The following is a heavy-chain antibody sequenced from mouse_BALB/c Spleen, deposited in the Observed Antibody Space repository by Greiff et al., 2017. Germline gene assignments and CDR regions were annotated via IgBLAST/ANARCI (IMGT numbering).Heavy chain of an antibody. Sequence: EVKLMESGGGLVKPGGSLKLSCAASGFTFSDYYMYWVRQTPEKRLEWVATISDGGSYTYYPDSVKGRFTISRDNAKNNLYLQMSSLKSEDTAMYYCAREGDYYFDYWGQGTTLTVSS. D-gene: IGHD2-13*01. CDR3: AREGDYYFDY. CDR2: ISDGGSYT. J-gene: IGHJ2*01. CDR1: GFTFSDYY. V-gene: IGHV5-4*02.